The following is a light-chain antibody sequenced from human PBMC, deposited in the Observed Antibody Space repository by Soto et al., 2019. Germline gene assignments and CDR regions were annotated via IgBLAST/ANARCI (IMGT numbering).Light chain of an antibody. Sequence: QSALTQPRSVSGSPGQSVTTSCTGTSSDVGGYNYVSWYQQHPGKAPKLMIYDVSKRPSGVPDRFSGSKSGNTASLTISGLQAEDEADYYCCSYAGRFTYVFGTGTKLTVL. V-gene: IGLV2-11*01. J-gene: IGLJ1*01. CDR1: SSDVGGYNY. CDR3: CSYAGRFTYV. CDR2: DVS.